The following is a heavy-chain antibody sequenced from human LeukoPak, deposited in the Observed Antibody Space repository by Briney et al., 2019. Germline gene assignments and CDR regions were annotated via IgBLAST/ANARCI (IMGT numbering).Heavy chain of an antibody. Sequence: GRSLRLSCAASGFTFSNYVMHWVRQAPGKGLGWVASISYDGRNKYYAESVKGRFTISRDNSKNTLYLQMNSLRAEDTAVYYCAKGYGFDSSGSEHYFENWGQGILVTVSS. J-gene: IGHJ4*02. V-gene: IGHV3-30*18. CDR1: GFTFSNYV. D-gene: IGHD3-22*01. CDR2: ISYDGRNK. CDR3: AKGYGFDSSGSEHYFEN.